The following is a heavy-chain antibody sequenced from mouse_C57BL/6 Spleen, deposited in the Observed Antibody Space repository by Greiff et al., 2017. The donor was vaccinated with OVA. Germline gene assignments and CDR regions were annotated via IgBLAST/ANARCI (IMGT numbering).Heavy chain of an antibody. D-gene: IGHD1-1*01. Sequence: VQLQQSGAELVRPGASVKLSCTASGFNIKDYYMHWVKQRPEQGLEWIGRIDPEDGDTEYAPKFQGKATMPADTSSNTAYLQLSSLTSEDTAVYYCTRYASFAYWGQGTLVTVSA. CDR3: TRYASFAY. V-gene: IGHV14-1*01. CDR1: GFNIKDYY. J-gene: IGHJ3*01. CDR2: IDPEDGDT.